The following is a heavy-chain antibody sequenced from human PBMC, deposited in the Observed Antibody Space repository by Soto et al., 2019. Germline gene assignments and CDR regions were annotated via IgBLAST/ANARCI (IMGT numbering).Heavy chain of an antibody. D-gene: IGHD3-22*01. CDR1: GYTFTSYG. CDR3: ARDRRRSEYYDSSGYYYSKY. CDR2: ISAYNGNT. J-gene: IGHJ4*02. V-gene: IGHV1-18*01. Sequence: QVQLVQSGAEVKKPGASVKVSCKASGYTFTSYGISWVRQAPGQGLEWMGWISAYNGNTNYAQKLQGRVTMTTDTSTNTAYMERRSMRSDDTAVYYCARDRRRSEYYDSSGYYYSKYWGQGTPVTVSS.